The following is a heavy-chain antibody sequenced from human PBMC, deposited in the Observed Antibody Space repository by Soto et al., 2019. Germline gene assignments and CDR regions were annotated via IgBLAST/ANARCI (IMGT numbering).Heavy chain of an antibody. CDR1: GYVYISYG. Sequence: QVQLVQFGPEVKKPGASVKVSCKTSGYVYISYGISWVRQAPGHGLEWVGWISAYTGKADYAQKFQGRVTMTTETSTSTAFLELRSLRSDDTAVYYCARDQRYYGSGSYYSDSWGQGTLVTVSS. CDR3: ARDQRYYGSGSYYSDS. J-gene: IGHJ4*02. CDR2: ISAYTGKA. D-gene: IGHD3-10*01. V-gene: IGHV1-18*04.